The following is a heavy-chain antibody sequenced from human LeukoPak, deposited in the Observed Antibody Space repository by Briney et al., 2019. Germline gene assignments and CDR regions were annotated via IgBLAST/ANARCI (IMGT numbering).Heavy chain of an antibody. Sequence: PSETLSLTCTVSGGFISSGGYYWSWIRQHPGKGLEWIGYIYYSGSTYYNPSLKSRVTISVDTSKNQFSLKLSSVTAADTAVYYCARNQRRGYYPDYWGQGTLVTVSS. CDR2: IYYSGST. CDR3: ARNQRRGYYPDY. D-gene: IGHD3-22*01. V-gene: IGHV4-31*03. J-gene: IGHJ4*02. CDR1: GGFISSGGYY.